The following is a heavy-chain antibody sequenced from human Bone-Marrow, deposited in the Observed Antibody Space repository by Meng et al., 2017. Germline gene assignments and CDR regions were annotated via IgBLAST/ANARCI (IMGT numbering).Heavy chain of an antibody. D-gene: IGHD1-26*01. CDR1: GFTFSSYA. Sequence: GALRLSCAASGFTFSSYAMSWVRQAPGKGLEWVSAISGSGGSTYYADSVKGRFTISRDNSKNTLYLQMNSLRAEDTAVYYCAKDEQRSGSYADYWGQGTLVTVSS. CDR2: ISGSGGST. V-gene: IGHV3-23*01. J-gene: IGHJ4*02. CDR3: AKDEQRSGSYADY.